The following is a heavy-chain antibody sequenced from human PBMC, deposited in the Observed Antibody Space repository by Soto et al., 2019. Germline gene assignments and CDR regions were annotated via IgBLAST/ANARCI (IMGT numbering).Heavy chain of an antibody. CDR1: GGTFSSYA. CDR3: ARRQRWLRFGSYYYYYGMDV. Sequence: SVKVSCKASGGTFSSYAISWVRQAPGQGLEWMGGIIPIFGTANDAQKFQGRVTITADKSTSTAYMELSSLRSEDTAVYYCARRQRWLRFGSYYYYYGMDVWGQGTTVTVSS. D-gene: IGHD5-12*01. CDR2: IIPIFGTA. V-gene: IGHV1-69*06. J-gene: IGHJ6*02.